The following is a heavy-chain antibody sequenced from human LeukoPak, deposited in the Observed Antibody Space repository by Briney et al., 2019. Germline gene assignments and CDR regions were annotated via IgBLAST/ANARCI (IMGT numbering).Heavy chain of an antibody. CDR3: ARDRGSSGYIDY. CDR1: GGSISSGGYS. CDR2: IYHSGST. V-gene: IGHV4-30-2*01. J-gene: IGHJ4*02. Sequence: PQTLSLTCAVSGGSISSGGYSWSWIRRPPGKGLEWIGYIYHSGSTYYNPSLKSRVTISVDRSKNQFSLKLSSVTAADTAVYYCARDRGSSGYIDYWGQGTLVTVSS. D-gene: IGHD3-22*01.